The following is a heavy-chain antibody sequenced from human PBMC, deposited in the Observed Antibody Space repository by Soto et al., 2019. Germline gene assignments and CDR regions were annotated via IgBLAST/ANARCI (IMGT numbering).Heavy chain of an antibody. V-gene: IGHV1-2*02. CDR2: TNPNNGST. Sequence: QVQLVQSGAEVKKPGASVKVSCKASGDSFIAHYIHWVRQAPGKGFEWLGWTNPNNGSTKYAQKFQGRVTMTRDTSITTVYVELSSLRSDDTAFYFCARDVNPYYGPGSLHGYFDYWGQGNLVTVAS. J-gene: IGHJ4*02. CDR1: GDSFIAHY. CDR3: ARDVNPYYGPGSLHGYFDY. D-gene: IGHD3-10*01.